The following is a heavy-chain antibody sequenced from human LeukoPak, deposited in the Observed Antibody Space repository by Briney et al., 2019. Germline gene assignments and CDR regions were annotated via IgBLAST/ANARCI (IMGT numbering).Heavy chain of an antibody. CDR2: ISWNSGSI. V-gene: IGHV3-9*01. Sequence: GGSLRLSCAASGFTFNDYAMHWVRQAPGKGLEGVSGISWNSGSIGYADSVKGRFTISRDNAKNSLYLEMNSLRAEDTALYYCANACSSRSCYGDYYYGMDVWGQGTTVTVSS. J-gene: IGHJ6*02. CDR1: GFTFNDYA. D-gene: IGHD2-2*01. CDR3: ANACSSRSCYGDYYYGMDV.